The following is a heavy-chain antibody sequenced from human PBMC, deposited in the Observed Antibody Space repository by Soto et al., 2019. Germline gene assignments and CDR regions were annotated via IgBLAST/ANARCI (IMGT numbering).Heavy chain of an antibody. CDR1: GYTFNSYG. D-gene: IGHD3-3*01. Sequence: ASVKVSCKASGYTFNSYGISWVRQAPGQGLEWMGWISAYNGNTNYAQRLQGRVTMTTDTSTSTAYMELRSLRSDDTAVYYCARDHTIFGVVITRGHYFDYWGQGTLVTVSS. V-gene: IGHV1-18*01. J-gene: IGHJ4*02. CDR3: ARDHTIFGVVITRGHYFDY. CDR2: ISAYNGNT.